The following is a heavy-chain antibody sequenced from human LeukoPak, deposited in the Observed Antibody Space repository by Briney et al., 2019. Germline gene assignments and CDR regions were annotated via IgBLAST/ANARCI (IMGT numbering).Heavy chain of an antibody. D-gene: IGHD3-3*01. CDR1: GGSISSYY. Sequence: SETLSLTCTVSGGSISSYYWSWIRQPAGRGLEWIGRIYTSGSTNYNPSLKSRVTISVDTSKNQFSLKLSSVTAADTAVYYCARARMDFYKENYYYYMDVWGKGTTVTVSS. J-gene: IGHJ6*03. CDR3: ARARMDFYKENYYYYMDV. CDR2: IYTSGST. V-gene: IGHV4-4*07.